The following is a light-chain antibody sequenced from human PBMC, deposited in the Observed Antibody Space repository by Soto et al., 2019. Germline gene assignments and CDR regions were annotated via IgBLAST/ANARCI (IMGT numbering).Light chain of an antibody. CDR1: SSDVGGYNY. Sequence: QSALTQPASVSGSPGQSITISCTGTSSDVGGYNYVSWYQQYPGKAPKLMIYEVSNRPSGVSNRFSGSKSGNTASLTISGLQGEDEADYSCNSYTSSSTVVFGGGTKVTVL. CDR3: NSYTSSSTVV. CDR2: EVS. V-gene: IGLV2-14*01. J-gene: IGLJ2*01.